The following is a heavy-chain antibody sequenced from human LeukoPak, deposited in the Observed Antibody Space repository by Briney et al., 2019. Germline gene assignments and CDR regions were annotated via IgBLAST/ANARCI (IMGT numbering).Heavy chain of an antibody. CDR3: ARYDYGDCWFDS. CDR2: ISDSGST. CDR1: GGSMNNYY. J-gene: IGHJ5*01. V-gene: IGHV4-59*01. Sequence: SETLSLTCTVSGGSMNNYYWSWIRQAPGKGLEWIGYISDSGSTNYNPSLRSRVTISVDTSKNQFSLKLSSVTAADTALYYCARYDYGDCWFDSWGQGTLVTVSS. D-gene: IGHD4-17*01.